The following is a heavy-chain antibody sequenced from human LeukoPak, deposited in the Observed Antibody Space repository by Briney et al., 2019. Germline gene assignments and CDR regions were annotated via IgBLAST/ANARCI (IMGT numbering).Heavy chain of an antibody. Sequence: SETLSLTCTVSGGSISSYYWSWIRQPPGKGLEWIGYIYYSGSTNYNPSLKSRVTISVDTSKNQFSLKLSSMTAADTAVYYCARASPMYSSGWYGSDYWGQGTLVTVSS. CDR1: GGSISSYY. CDR2: IYYSGST. V-gene: IGHV4-59*12. D-gene: IGHD6-19*01. J-gene: IGHJ4*02. CDR3: ARASPMYSSGWYGSDY.